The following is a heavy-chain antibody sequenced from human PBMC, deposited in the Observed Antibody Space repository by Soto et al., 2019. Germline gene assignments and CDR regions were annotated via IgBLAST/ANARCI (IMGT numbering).Heavy chain of an antibody. V-gene: IGHV3-30-3*01. J-gene: IGHJ4*02. D-gene: IGHD3-10*01. Sequence: GGSLRLSCAASGFTFSSYAMHWVRQAPGKGLELVAVISYDGSNKYYADSVKGRFTISRDNSKNTLYLQMNSLRAEDTAVYYCAREGNYYGSGSYSPLGYWGQGTLVTVSS. CDR1: GFTFSSYA. CDR3: AREGNYYGSGSYSPLGY. CDR2: ISYDGSNK.